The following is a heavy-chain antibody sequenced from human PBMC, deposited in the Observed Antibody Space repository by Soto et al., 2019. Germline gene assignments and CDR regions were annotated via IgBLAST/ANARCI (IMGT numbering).Heavy chain of an antibody. CDR3: ARDIRGYSRAFDY. CDR1: GDSVSSESYY. J-gene: IGHJ4*02. Sequence: SETLSLTCTVSGDSVSSESYYWTWIRQPPGKGLEWIGHIYSSGSTKYNPSLKSRVTISLDTSSNQFSLELTSVTAADTAIYYCARDIRGYSRAFDYWGQGTLVTAPQ. CDR2: IYSSGST. V-gene: IGHV4-61*01. D-gene: IGHD5-18*01.